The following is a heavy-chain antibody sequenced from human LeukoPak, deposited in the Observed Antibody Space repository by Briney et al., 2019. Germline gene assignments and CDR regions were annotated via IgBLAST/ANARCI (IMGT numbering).Heavy chain of an antibody. CDR1: GGSISSYY. D-gene: IGHD3-10*01. V-gene: IGHV4-59*01. CDR2: IYYGGST. CDR3: ARVGTYGSGSYLSWLDY. Sequence: SETLSLTCTVSGGSISSYYWSWIRQPPGKGLGWIGYIYYGGSTNYNPSLKSRVTISVDTSKNQFSLKLSSVTAADTAVYYCARVGTYGSGSYLSWLDYWGQGTLVTVSS. J-gene: IGHJ4*02.